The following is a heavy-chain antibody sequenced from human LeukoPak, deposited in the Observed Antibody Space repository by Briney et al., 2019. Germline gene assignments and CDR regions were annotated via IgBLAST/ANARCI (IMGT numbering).Heavy chain of an antibody. CDR2: IIPIFGTA. CDR1: GGTFSSYA. CDR3: ARTKYYDILTGWIH. V-gene: IGHV1-69*05. J-gene: IGHJ4*02. Sequence: SVKVSCKASGGTFSSYAISWVRQAPGQGLEWMGGIIPIFGTANYAQRFQGRVTITTDESTSTAYMELSSLRSEDTAVYYCARTKYYDILTGWIHWGQGTLVTVSS. D-gene: IGHD3-9*01.